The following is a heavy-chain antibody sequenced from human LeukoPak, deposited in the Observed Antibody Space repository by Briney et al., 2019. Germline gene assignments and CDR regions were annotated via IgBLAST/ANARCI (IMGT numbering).Heavy chain of an antibody. CDR1: GFTFSSYW. Sequence: GALRPSCAASGFTFSSYWMSWVRQAPGKGLEWVANIKQDGSEKYYVDSVKGRFTISRDNAKNSLYLQMNSLRAEDTAVYYCARRAGAYSHPYDYWGQGTLVTVSS. D-gene: IGHD4/OR15-4a*01. J-gene: IGHJ4*02. CDR2: IKQDGSEK. CDR3: ARRAGAYSHPYDY. V-gene: IGHV3-7*03.